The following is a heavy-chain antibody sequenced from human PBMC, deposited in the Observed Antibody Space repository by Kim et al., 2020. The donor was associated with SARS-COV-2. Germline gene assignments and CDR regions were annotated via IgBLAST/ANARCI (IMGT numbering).Heavy chain of an antibody. Sequence: SETLSLTCTVSGGSIDNFQYYWDWVRKSPGKGLEWIGTIFYTGETYYSPSLKSRVTFFVDTSENHFSLNLASVTSTDSGVYFCARRRGSSVSGGDWFDPWGQGLSVIVSS. CDR3: ARRRGSSVSGGDWFDP. J-gene: IGHJ5*02. V-gene: IGHV4-39*02. D-gene: IGHD3-16*01. CDR1: GGSIDNFQYY. CDR2: IFYTGET.